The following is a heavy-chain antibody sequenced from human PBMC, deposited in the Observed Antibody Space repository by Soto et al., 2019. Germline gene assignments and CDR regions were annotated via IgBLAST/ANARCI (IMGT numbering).Heavy chain of an antibody. Sequence: SETLSLTCTFSCGSVISGSYYWSWIRQPPGKGLEWIGYIYYSGSTNYNPSLKSRVTISVDTSKNQFSLKLSSVTAADTAVYYCARDTSGYYQYYYYYYGMDVWGQGTTVTVSS. D-gene: IGHD3-22*01. CDR2: IYYSGST. J-gene: IGHJ6*02. V-gene: IGHV4-61*01. CDR3: ARDTSGYYQYYYYYYGMDV. CDR1: CGSVISGSYY.